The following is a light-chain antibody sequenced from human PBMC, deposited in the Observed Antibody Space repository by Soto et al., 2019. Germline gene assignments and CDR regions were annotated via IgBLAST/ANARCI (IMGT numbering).Light chain of an antibody. CDR1: QTISSW. J-gene: IGKJ1*01. CDR3: QQCNAFWT. V-gene: IGKV1-5*01. Sequence: GDRVTITCRDSQTISSWLAWYQQKPGKAPKLLIYDVSTLGSGVPARFSGSGSGTDFTLTISSLHPDDFATYYCQQCNAFWTFGQGTKVEIK. CDR2: DVS.